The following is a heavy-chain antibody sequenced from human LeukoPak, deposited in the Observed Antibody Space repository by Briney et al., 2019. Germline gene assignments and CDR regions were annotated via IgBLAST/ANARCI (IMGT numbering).Heavy chain of an antibody. Sequence: ASVKVSCKASGYTFTGYYMHWVRQAPGQGLEWMGWINPNSGGTNYAQKFQGRVTMTRDTSISTAYMELSRLRSDDTAVYYCAPVLRYFDWLSFDPWGQEPWSPSPQ. J-gene: IGHJ5*02. D-gene: IGHD3-9*01. CDR1: GYTFTGYY. CDR2: INPNSGGT. CDR3: APVLRYFDWLSFDP. V-gene: IGHV1-2*02.